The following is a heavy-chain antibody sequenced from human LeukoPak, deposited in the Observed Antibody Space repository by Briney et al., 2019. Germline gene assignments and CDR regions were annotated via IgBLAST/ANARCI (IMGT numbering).Heavy chain of an antibody. J-gene: IGHJ6*04. Sequence: PSETLSLTCTVSGGSISSYYWSWLRQPPGKGLEYIGYTHYSGATNYNPSLKSRVTISLDTSGNQFSLKLTSVTATDTAVYYCVRQGHYGSGILDVWGNGTTVTISS. CDR1: GGSISSYY. D-gene: IGHD3-10*01. V-gene: IGHV4-59*08. CDR3: VRQGHYGSGILDV. CDR2: THYSGAT.